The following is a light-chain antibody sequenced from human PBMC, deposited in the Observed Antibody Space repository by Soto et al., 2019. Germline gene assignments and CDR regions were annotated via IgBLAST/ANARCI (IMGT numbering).Light chain of an antibody. CDR2: DAS. CDR1: QSVSSSY. J-gene: IGKJ1*01. V-gene: IGKV3-20*01. Sequence: EIVLTHSPGTLSLSPGERATLSCRASQSVSSSYLAWYQQKPGQAPRLLIYDASSRATGIPDRFSGSGSGTDFTLTISRLEPEDFAVYYCQQYVSSPQTFGQGTKV. CDR3: QQYVSSPQT.